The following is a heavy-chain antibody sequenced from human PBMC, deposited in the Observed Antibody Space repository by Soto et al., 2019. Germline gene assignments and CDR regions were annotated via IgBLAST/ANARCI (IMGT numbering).Heavy chain of an antibody. D-gene: IGHD2-2*01. CDR1: GYSFTSYW. Sequence: PGESLKISCKGSGYSFTSYWIGWVRQMPGKGLEWMGIIYPGDSDTRYGPSFQGQVTISADKSISTAYLQWSSLKASDTAMYYCARPNPRYCSSTSCSDYYYGMDVWGQGTTVTVSS. J-gene: IGHJ6*02. CDR3: ARPNPRYCSSTSCSDYYYGMDV. V-gene: IGHV5-51*01. CDR2: IYPGDSDT.